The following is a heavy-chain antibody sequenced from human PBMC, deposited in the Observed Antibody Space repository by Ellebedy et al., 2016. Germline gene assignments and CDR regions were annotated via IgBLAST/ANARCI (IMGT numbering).Heavy chain of an antibody. V-gene: IGHV4-59*01. Sequence: SETLSLTXTAPGGPISRYYWSWIRQPPGKGLEWIGYIYYSGSTNYNPSLESRVAISLDTSKNQFYLKLNSVTAADTAVYYCASGGRTWFGVWGQGTTITVSS. J-gene: IGHJ6*02. CDR3: ASGGRTWFGV. D-gene: IGHD3-10*01. CDR2: IYYSGST. CDR1: GGPISRYY.